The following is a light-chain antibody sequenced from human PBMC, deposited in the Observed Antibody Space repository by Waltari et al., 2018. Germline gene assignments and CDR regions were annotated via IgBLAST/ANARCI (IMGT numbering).Light chain of an antibody. CDR3: QNHERLPAT. J-gene: IGKJ1*01. V-gene: IGKV3-20*01. CDR1: RSVSTF. Sequence: EVVLTQFPGTLSLSPGERATLFCRASRSVSTFFAWYQQKAGQAPRLLIYGASSRATGVPDRFSGSGSGTDFSLTISRLEPEDVAVYYCQNHERLPATFGQGTKVEIK. CDR2: GAS.